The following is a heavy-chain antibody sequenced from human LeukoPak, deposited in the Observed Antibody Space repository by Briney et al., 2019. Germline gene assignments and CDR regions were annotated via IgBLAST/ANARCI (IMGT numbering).Heavy chain of an antibody. CDR3: ARHYSGPYYRFDS. Sequence: PSETLSHTCTVSGDSFSSSSYFWDWIRQAPGKGREWIGTISDSGNTYYNPSLKSRVTMSVDTSKNQFSLKLTSVTAADTTVYYCARHYSGPYYRFDSWGQGTLVTVSS. V-gene: IGHV4-39*01. CDR2: ISDSGNT. CDR1: GDSFSSSSYF. J-gene: IGHJ4*02. D-gene: IGHD1-26*01.